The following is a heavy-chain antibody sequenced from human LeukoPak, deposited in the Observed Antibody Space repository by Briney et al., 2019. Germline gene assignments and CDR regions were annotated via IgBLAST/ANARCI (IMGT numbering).Heavy chain of an antibody. CDR3: ARDRKYQLLGFDP. CDR1: GGSISSSSYY. J-gene: IGHJ5*02. CDR2: IYYSGST. D-gene: IGHD2-2*01. Sequence: SETLSLTCTVSGGSISSSSYYWGWVRQPPGKGLEWIGSIYYSGSTYYNPTLQSRVTISVDASKNQFSLKLSSVTAAETAVYYCARDRKYQLLGFDPWGQGTLVTVSS. V-gene: IGHV4-39*07.